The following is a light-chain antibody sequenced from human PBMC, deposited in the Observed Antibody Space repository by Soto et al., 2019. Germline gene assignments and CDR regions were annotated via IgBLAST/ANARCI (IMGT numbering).Light chain of an antibody. V-gene: IGKV3-20*01. CDR3: QQYDSSFT. CDR2: GAS. CDR1: QHVTTTY. Sequence: IVLTQSPATLSLSPGERATLSCTASQHVTTTYIAWYQQKFGQAPRLLIYGASTWATGTPDRFTGGGFGTDFTLTISRVEPEDFAVYYCQQYDSSFTFGGGTKVEMK. J-gene: IGKJ4*01.